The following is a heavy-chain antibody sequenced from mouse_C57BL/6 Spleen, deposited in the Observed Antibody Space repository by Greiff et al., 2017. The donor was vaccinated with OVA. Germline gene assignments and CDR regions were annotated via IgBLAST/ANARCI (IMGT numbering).Heavy chain of an antibody. CDR2: IDPSGSYT. CDR1: GYTFTSYW. CDR3: ARLYGGDY. J-gene: IGHJ2*01. V-gene: IGHV1-50*01. Sequence: VQLQQPGAELVKPGASVKLSCKASGYTFTSYWMQWVKQRPGQGLEWIGEIDPSGSYTNYNQKFKGKATLTVDTSSSTAYMQLSSLTSEDSAVYYCARLYGGDYWGKGTTHTVSS. D-gene: IGHD1-1*02.